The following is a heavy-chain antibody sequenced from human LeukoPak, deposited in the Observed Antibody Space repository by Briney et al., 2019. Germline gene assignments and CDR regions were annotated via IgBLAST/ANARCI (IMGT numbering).Heavy chain of an antibody. J-gene: IGHJ3*02. Sequence: GGSLRLSCAASGFTFDDYAIHWVRQAPGKGLEWISGITWNSETLDYADSVKGRFTISRDNAKNSLHPQMNSLRPEDTALYYCAKVRWELHDAFDIWGQGTMVTVSS. CDR1: GFTFDDYA. CDR3: AKVRWELHDAFDI. V-gene: IGHV3-9*01. CDR2: ITWNSETL. D-gene: IGHD4-23*01.